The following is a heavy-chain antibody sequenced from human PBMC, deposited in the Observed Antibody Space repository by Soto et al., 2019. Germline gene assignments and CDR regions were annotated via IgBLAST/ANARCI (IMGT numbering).Heavy chain of an antibody. D-gene: IGHD6-13*01. V-gene: IGHV4-39*07. CDR3: AFPATADFDY. CDR2: INHSGST. CDR1: GGSISSSSYY. J-gene: IGHJ4*02. Sequence: SETLSLTCTVSGGSISSSSYYWSWIRQPPGKGLEWIGEINHSGSTNYNPSLKSRVTISVDTSKNQFSLKLSSVTAADTAVYYCAFPATADFDYWGKGILVTVSS.